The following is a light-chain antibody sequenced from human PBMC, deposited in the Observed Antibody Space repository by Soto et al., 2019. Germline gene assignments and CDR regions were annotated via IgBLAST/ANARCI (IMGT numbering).Light chain of an antibody. CDR3: SSYTSRSTLYV. J-gene: IGLJ1*01. CDR1: RRDGGGYNY. Sequence: QSALTQPASVSGSPGQSITISCTGTRRDGGGYNYVAWYQQHPGKAPKLMMYEVSNRHSGVCNRFSGSKSGHTASLTISALQAEDEADYYSSSYTSRSTLYVFGTGTKVTVL. V-gene: IGLV2-14*01. CDR2: EVS.